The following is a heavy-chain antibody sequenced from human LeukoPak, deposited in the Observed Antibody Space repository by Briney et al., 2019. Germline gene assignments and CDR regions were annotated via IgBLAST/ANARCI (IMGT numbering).Heavy chain of an antibody. D-gene: IGHD4-17*01. CDR3: ARVDYGDYWYFDL. Sequence: SETLSLTCTVSGGSLCSDYWSCIRQPPGEGLEWSGYIYYSESTNYNPSLKSRVTISVDTSKNQFSLKLSSVTAADTAVYYCARVDYGDYWYFDLWGRGTLVTVSS. CDR1: GGSLCSDY. V-gene: IGHV4-59*01. CDR2: IYYSEST. J-gene: IGHJ2*01.